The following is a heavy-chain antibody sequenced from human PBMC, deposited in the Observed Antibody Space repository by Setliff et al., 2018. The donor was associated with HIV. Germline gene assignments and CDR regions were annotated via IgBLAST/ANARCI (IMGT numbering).Heavy chain of an antibody. CDR2: IYHTGSS. D-gene: IGHD5-12*01. J-gene: IGHJ4*02. Sequence: SETLSLTCDVSGFSISSRYYWGWIRQSPGKGLEWIGNIYHTGSSYHNPSLNDRATISLDTSKNQFSLKLNSVTAADTAVYYCASDISPDDGYNRLHYFDYWGQGTLVTVSS. CDR1: GFSISSRYY. V-gene: IGHV4-38-2*01. CDR3: ASDISPDDGYNRLHYFDY.